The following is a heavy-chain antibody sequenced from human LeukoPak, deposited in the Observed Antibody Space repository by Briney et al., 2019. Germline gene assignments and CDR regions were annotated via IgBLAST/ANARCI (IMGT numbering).Heavy chain of an antibody. CDR2: IIPIFGTA. V-gene: IGHV1-69*13. CDR1: GGTFSSYA. D-gene: IGHD2-15*01. Sequence: SVKVSCKASGGTFSSYAINWVRQAPGQGLEWMGGIIPIFGTANYAQKFQGRVTITADESTSTAYMELSSLRSEDTAVYYCARDVVVVAIGAFDIWGQGTMVTVSS. J-gene: IGHJ3*02. CDR3: ARDVVVVAIGAFDI.